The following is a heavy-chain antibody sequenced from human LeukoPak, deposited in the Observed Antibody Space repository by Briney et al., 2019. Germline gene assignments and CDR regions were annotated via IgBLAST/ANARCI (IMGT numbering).Heavy chain of an antibody. D-gene: IGHD3-3*01. Sequence: GGALRLSCAPPLFILRNYWMSWVRQAPRKGREWVSSICISIIYIYYAHSLKGQFTISRDNTKNSLYLQMNSLRSEDTAVYYCARDHGDYDFCSGYLPEYYSYYYYMDVWGKGTTVTVSS. CDR1: LFILRNYW. V-gene: IGHV3-21*01. CDR3: ARDHGDYDFCSGYLPEYYSYYYYMDV. J-gene: IGHJ6*03. CDR2: ICISIIYI.